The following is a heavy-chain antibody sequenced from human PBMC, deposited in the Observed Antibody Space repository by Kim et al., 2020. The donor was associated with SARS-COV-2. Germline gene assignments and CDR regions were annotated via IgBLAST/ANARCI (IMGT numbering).Heavy chain of an antibody. V-gene: IGHV4-34*01. CDR3: ARGAVSYYYYGMDV. J-gene: IGHJ6*02. Sequence: YHPSLRSRVTISVDTSKNQFSLKLSSVTAADTAVYYCARGAVSYYYYGMDVWGQGTTVTVSS.